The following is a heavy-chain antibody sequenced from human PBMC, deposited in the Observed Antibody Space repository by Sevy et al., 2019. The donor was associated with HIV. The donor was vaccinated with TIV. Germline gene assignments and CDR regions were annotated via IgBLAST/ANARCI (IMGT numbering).Heavy chain of an antibody. D-gene: IGHD3-22*01. V-gene: IGHV3-23*01. Sequence: GGSLRLSCAASGIAFSTYAMCWVRQAPGKGLEWVSSISAGGYSTYYADSVKGRFTLSRDNSRNTLDLQMNSLRADDTAVYYCAKDFSDVYYYDSSATVDYWGQGTLVTVSS. CDR2: ISAGGYST. CDR3: AKDFSDVYYYDSSATVDY. CDR1: GIAFSTYA. J-gene: IGHJ4*02.